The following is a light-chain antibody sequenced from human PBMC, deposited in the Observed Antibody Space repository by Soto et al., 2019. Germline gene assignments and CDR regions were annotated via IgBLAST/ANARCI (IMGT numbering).Light chain of an antibody. J-gene: IGKJ5*01. V-gene: IGKV1-27*01. CDR3: QKYSSVIP. CDR1: QGISNF. CDR2: AAS. Sequence: DIQMTQSPSSLSASVGDRGTITCRASQGISNFIAWYQQKPRKVPKLLNSAASTLQSGVPSRFSGSGSGTHFTLTITSLQPEDVATYYCQKYSSVIPFRQGPRLEIK.